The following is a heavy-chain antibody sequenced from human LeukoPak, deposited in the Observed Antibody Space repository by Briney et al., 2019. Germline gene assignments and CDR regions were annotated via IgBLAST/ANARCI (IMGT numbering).Heavy chain of an antibody. D-gene: IGHD2-2*01. J-gene: IGHJ4*02. Sequence: GSVKVSCKASGYTFTSYGISWVRQAPGQGLEWMGWISAYNGNTNYAQKLQGRVTMTTDTSTSTAYMELRSLRSDDTAVYYCARDCSSTSCSDYWGREPWSPSPQ. V-gene: IGHV1-18*01. CDR2: ISAYNGNT. CDR3: ARDCSSTSCSDY. CDR1: GYTFTSYG.